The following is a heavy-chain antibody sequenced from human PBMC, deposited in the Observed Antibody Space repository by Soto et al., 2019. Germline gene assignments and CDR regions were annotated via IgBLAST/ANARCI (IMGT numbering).Heavy chain of an antibody. CDR3: ARTLSSLVLRYGMDV. V-gene: IGHV5-51*01. CDR2: IYPGDSDT. Sequence: GESLKISCKGSGYSFTSYWIGWVRQMPGKGLEWMGIIYPGDSDTRYSPSFQGQVTISADKSISTAYLQWSSLKASDTAMYYCARTLSSLVLRYGMDVWGQGTTVTVSS. CDR1: GYSFTSYW. J-gene: IGHJ6*02. D-gene: IGHD2-2*01.